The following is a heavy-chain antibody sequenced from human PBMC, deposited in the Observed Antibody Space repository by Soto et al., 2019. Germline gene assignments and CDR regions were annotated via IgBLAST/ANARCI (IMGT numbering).Heavy chain of an antibody. V-gene: IGHV4-31*03. D-gene: IGHD6-6*01. J-gene: IGHJ4*02. CDR1: GGSISSGGYY. Sequence: SETLSLTCTVSGGSISSGGYYWSWIRQHPGKGLEWIGYIYYSGSTYYNPSLKSRVTISVDTSKNQFSLKLSSVTAADTAVYYCARDNEGSSFDYWGQGTLVTVSS. CDR2: IYYSGST. CDR3: ARDNEGSSFDY.